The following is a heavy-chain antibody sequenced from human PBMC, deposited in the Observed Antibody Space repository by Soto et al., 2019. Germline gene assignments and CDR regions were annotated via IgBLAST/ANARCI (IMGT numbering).Heavy chain of an antibody. V-gene: IGHV1-2*04. CDR1: GYTFTGYY. Sequence: ASVKVSCKASGYTFTGYYMHWVRQAPGQGLEWMGWINPNSGGTNYAQKFQGWVTMTRDTSISTAYMELSRLRSDDTAVYYCARGDPKGYCSGGSCYSHYYMDVWGKGTKVTVSS. D-gene: IGHD2-15*01. CDR3: ARGDPKGYCSGGSCYSHYYMDV. CDR2: INPNSGGT. J-gene: IGHJ6*03.